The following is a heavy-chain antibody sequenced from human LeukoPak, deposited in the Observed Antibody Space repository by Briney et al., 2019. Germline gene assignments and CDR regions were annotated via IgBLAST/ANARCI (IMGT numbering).Heavy chain of an antibody. V-gene: IGHV3-23*01. CDR1: GFTFSHYA. Sequence: GGSLRLSCAASGFTFSHYAMSWVRQAPGKGLEWVSAISGSGGSTYYADSVKGRFTISRDNSKNTLYLQMNSLRAEDTAVYYCANTDGGVVAATREVFFDYWGQGTLVTVSS. CDR3: ANTDGGVVAATREVFFDY. J-gene: IGHJ4*02. CDR2: ISGSGGST. D-gene: IGHD2-15*01.